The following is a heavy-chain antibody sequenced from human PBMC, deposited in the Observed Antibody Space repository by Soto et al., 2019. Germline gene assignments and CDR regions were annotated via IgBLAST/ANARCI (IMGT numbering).Heavy chain of an antibody. V-gene: IGHV1-69*13. Sequence: SVKVSCKASGGTFSSYAISWVRQAPGQGLEWMGGIIPIFGTASYAQKFQGRVTITADESTSTAYMELSSLRSEDTAVYYCARSQQLVDPDYYYYYYGMDVWGQGTTVTVSS. D-gene: IGHD6-13*01. CDR1: GGTFSSYA. CDR3: ARSQQLVDPDYYYYYYGMDV. CDR2: IIPIFGTA. J-gene: IGHJ6*02.